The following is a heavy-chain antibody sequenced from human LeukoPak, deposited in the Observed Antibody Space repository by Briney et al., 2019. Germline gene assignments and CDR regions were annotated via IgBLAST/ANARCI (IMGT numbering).Heavy chain of an antibody. J-gene: IGHJ4*02. D-gene: IGHD2-2*01. CDR2: ISGSGGGT. Sequence: PGGSLRLSCAASGFTFNTYAMSWVRQAPGKGLGWVSGISGSGGGTYYADSVEGRFTISRDNSKSTLYLQMNSLRVEDTAVYYCAKMGGRISAAVDNWGQGTLVTVSS. V-gene: IGHV3-23*01. CDR3: AKMGGRISAAVDN. CDR1: GFTFNTYA.